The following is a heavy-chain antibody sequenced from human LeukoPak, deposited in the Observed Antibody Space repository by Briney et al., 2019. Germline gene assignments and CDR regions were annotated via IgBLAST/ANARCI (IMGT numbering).Heavy chain of an antibody. V-gene: IGHV1-69-2*01. J-gene: IGHJ5*02. D-gene: IGHD5-24*01. Sequence: ASVKISCKVSGYTFTDYYMHWVQQAPGKGLEWMGLVDPEDGETIYAEKFQGRVTITADTSTDTAYMELSSLRSEDTAVYYCATGERATTAGWFDPWGQGTLVTVSS. CDR3: ATGERATTAGWFDP. CDR2: VDPEDGET. CDR1: GYTFTDYY.